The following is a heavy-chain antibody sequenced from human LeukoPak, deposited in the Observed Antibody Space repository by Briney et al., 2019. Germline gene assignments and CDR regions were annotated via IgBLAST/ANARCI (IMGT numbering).Heavy chain of an antibody. Sequence: SETLSLTCTVSGGSISSGSYYWSWIRQPAGKGLEWIGRIYTSGSTNYNPSLKSRFTISVDTSKNQFSLKLSSVTAADTAVYYCARVGAVADYYYYYYMDVWGKGATVTVSS. CDR3: ARVGAVADYYYYYYMDV. D-gene: IGHD6-19*01. J-gene: IGHJ6*03. CDR1: GGSISSGSYY. V-gene: IGHV4-61*02. CDR2: IYTSGST.